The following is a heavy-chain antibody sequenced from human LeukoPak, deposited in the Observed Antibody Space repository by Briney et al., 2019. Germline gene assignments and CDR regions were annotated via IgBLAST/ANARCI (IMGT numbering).Heavy chain of an antibody. V-gene: IGHV3-53*01. CDR1: GFTVSSNY. D-gene: IGHD2-15*01. Sequence: GGSLRLSCAASGFTVSSNYMSWVRQAPGKGLEWVSVIYSGGSTYYADSVKGRFTISRDNSKNTLYLQMNSLRAEDTAVYYCARVLGGVVFDYWGQGTLVTVSS. J-gene: IGHJ4*02. CDR3: ARVLGGVVFDY. CDR2: IYSGGST.